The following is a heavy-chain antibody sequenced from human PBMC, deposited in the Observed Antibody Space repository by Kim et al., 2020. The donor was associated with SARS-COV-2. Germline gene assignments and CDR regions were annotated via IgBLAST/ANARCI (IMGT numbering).Heavy chain of an antibody. CDR3: AKMGGIYSGYGPQYYYGMDV. CDR1: GFTFSSYA. J-gene: IGHJ6*02. D-gene: IGHD5-12*01. Sequence: GGSLRLSCAASGFTFSSYAMSWVRQAPGKGLEWVSAISGSGGSTYYADSVKGRFTISRDNSKNTLYLQMNSLRAEDTAVYYCAKMGGIYSGYGPQYYYGMDVWGQGTTVTVSS. CDR2: ISGSGGST. V-gene: IGHV3-23*01.